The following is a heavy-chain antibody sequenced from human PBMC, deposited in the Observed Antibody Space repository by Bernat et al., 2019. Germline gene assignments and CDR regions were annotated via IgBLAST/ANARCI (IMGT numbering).Heavy chain of an antibody. V-gene: IGHV3-30*18. Sequence: LVESGGGVVQPGRSLRLSCAASGFTFSSYGMHWVRQAPGKGLEWVAVISYDGSNKYYADSVKGRFTISRDNSKNTLYLQMNSLRAEDTAVYYCAKGRGYCSGGSCYSLDYWGQGTLVTVSS. CDR3: AKGRGYCSGGSCYSLDY. CDR2: ISYDGSNK. D-gene: IGHD2-15*01. J-gene: IGHJ4*02. CDR1: GFTFSSYG.